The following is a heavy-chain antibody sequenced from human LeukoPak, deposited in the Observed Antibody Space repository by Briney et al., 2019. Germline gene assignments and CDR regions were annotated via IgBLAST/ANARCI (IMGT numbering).Heavy chain of an antibody. V-gene: IGHV3-53*01. Sequence: GGSLRLSCTVSGFTVSNSMSWVRQAPGKGLEWVSFIYSDNTHYSDSVKGRFTISRDNSKNTLYLQMNSLRAEDTAVYYCARRAGAYSHPYDYWGQGTLVTVSS. CDR3: ARRAGAYSHPYDY. D-gene: IGHD4/OR15-4a*01. CDR1: GFTVSNS. CDR2: IYSDNT. J-gene: IGHJ4*02.